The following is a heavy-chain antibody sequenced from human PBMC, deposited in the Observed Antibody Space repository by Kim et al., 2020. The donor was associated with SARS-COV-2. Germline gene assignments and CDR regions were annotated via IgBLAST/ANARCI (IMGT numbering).Heavy chain of an antibody. CDR1: GGTFSSYA. J-gene: IGHJ4*02. CDR3: ASVPGYYDILTGYYSGAFDY. CDR2: IIPIFGTA. Sequence: SVKVSCKASGGTFSSYAISWVRQAPGQGLEWMGGIIPIFGTANYAQKFQGRVTITADESTSTAYMELSSLRSEDTAVYYCASVPGYYDILTGYYSGAFDYWGQGTLVTVSS. D-gene: IGHD3-9*01. V-gene: IGHV1-69*13.